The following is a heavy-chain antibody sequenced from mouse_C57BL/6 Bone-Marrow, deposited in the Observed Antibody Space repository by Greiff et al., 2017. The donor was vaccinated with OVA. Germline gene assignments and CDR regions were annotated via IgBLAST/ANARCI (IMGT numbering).Heavy chain of an antibody. CDR2: INPSNGGT. Sequence: VQLQQPGTELVKPGASVKLSCKASGYTFTSYWMHWVKQRPGQGLEWIGNINPSNGGTNYNEKFKSKATLTVDKSSSTAYLQLSSLTSEDSAVYYCARSDGYPFYAMDYWGQGTSVTVSS. CDR3: ARSDGYPFYAMDY. V-gene: IGHV1-53*01. J-gene: IGHJ4*01. CDR1: GYTFTSYW. D-gene: IGHD2-3*01.